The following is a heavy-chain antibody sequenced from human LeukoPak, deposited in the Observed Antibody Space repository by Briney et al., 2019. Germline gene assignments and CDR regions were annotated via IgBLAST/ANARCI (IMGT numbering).Heavy chain of an antibody. J-gene: IGHJ4*02. V-gene: IGHV3-23*01. CDR3: AKMPVSYSSGWSTFDY. Sequence: GGSLRLSCAASGFTFSSYAMSWVRQAPGKGLERVSGIGGSDGRTYYADSVKGRFTISRDNSKNTLYLQMNSLRAEDTAIYYCAKMPVSYSSGWSTFDYWGQGSLVTVSS. D-gene: IGHD6-19*01. CDR2: IGGSDGRT. CDR1: GFTFSSYA.